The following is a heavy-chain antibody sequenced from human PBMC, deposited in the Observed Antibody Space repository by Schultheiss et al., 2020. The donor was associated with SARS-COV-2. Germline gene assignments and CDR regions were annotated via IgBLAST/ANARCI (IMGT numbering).Heavy chain of an antibody. CDR2: ISSSSSTI. V-gene: IGHV3-48*01. Sequence: SCAASGFTFSSYSMNWVRQAPGKGLEWVSYISSSSSTIYYADSVKGRFTISRDNAKNSLYLQMNSLRAEDTAVYYCASLYPEAATHYYYYYGMDVWGQGTTVTVSS. D-gene: IGHD2-15*01. J-gene: IGHJ6*02. CDR1: GFTFSSYS. CDR3: ASLYPEAATHYYYYYGMDV.